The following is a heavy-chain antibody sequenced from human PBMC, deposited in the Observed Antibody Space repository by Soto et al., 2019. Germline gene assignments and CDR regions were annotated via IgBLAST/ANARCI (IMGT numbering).Heavy chain of an antibody. CDR1: GYSFTSYW. V-gene: IGHV5-51*01. J-gene: IGHJ6*02. CDR3: ARQLGFNYYYYYGMDV. D-gene: IGHD3-10*01. Sequence: PGESLKISCKGSGYSFTSYWIGWVRQMPGKGLEWMGIIYPGDSDTRYSPSFQGQVTISADKSISTAYLQWSSLKASDTAVYYCARQLGFNYYYYYGMDVWGQGITVTVSS. CDR2: IYPGDSDT.